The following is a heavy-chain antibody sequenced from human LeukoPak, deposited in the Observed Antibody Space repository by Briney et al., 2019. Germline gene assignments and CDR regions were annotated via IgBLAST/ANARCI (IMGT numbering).Heavy chain of an antibody. D-gene: IGHD3-10*01. CDR3: ARRFRGRHDAFDI. J-gene: IGHJ3*02. CDR2: IYYSGST. Sequence: SETLSLTCTVSGGSISSYYWSWIRQPPGKGLEWIGSIYYSGSTYYNPSLKSRVTISVDTSKNQFSLKLSSVTAADTAVYYCARRFRGRHDAFDIWGQGTMVTVSS. CDR1: GGSISSYY. V-gene: IGHV4-59*08.